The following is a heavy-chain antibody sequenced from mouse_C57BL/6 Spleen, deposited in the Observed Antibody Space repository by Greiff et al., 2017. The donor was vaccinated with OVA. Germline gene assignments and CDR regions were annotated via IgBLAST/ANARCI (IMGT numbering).Heavy chain of an antibody. CDR2: IDPSDSYT. CDR1: GYTFTSYW. Sequence: VQLQQPGAELVKPGASVKLSCKASGYTFTSYWMQWVKQRPGQGLEWIGEIDPSDSYTNYNQKFKGKATVTVDTYSSTAYMQLSSLTSEDSAVYYCASYGSSYFDYWGQGTTLTVSS. D-gene: IGHD1-1*01. J-gene: IGHJ2*01. V-gene: IGHV1-50*01. CDR3: ASYGSSYFDY.